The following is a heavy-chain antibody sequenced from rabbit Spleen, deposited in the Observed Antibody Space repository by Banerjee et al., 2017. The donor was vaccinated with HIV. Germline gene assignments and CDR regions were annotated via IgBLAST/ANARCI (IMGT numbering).Heavy chain of an antibody. J-gene: IGHJ2*01. CDR1: GFSFSSSYY. D-gene: IGHD5-1*01. Sequence: QEQLVESGGGLVQPEGSLTLTCTASGFSFSSSYYMCWVRQAPGKRPEWIACIKSDSSGRTYYASWTAGRFTISKTSSTTVTLQMTSLTAADTATYFCARGDGKHDAFDPWGPGTLVTVS. V-gene: IGHV1S45*01. CDR2: IKSDSSGRT. CDR3: ARGDGKHDAFDP.